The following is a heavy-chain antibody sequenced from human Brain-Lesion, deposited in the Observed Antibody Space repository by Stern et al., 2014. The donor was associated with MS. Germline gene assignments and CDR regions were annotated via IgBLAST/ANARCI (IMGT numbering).Heavy chain of an antibody. J-gene: IGHJ4*02. CDR2: ISWDGGST. Sequence: VQLVASGGVVVQPGGSLRLSCAASGFTFDDYGMHWVRQAPGTGLEWVSLISWDGGSTYYADSVKGRCTISRDNSKNSLYLQMNSLGAEDTVLYYCAKDIGDSSGYLDYWGQGTLVTVSS. CDR1: GFTFDDYG. CDR3: AKDIGDSSGYLDY. V-gene: IGHV3-43D*03. D-gene: IGHD3-22*01.